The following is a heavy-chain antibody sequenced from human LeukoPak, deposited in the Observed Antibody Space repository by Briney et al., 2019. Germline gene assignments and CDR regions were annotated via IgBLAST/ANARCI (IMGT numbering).Heavy chain of an antibody. V-gene: IGHV3-7*01. CDR1: GFALSAYW. CDR3: ARDYTATGAMDV. D-gene: IGHD2-21*02. CDR2: IKQDGTVQ. J-gene: IGHJ6*02. Sequence: GGSLRLSCAASGFALSAYWMNWVRQAPGKGLQWLANIKQDGTVQHYVDSVKGRFTISRDNAKNSLFPQMNSLRAEDTALYYCARDYTATGAMDVWGQGTTVTVS.